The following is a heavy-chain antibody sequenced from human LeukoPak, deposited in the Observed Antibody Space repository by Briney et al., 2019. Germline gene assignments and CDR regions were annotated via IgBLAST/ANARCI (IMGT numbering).Heavy chain of an antibody. D-gene: IGHD2-2*01. CDR1: GYSFTSYW. J-gene: IGHJ3*02. Sequence: GESLKISCKGSGYSFTSYWIGWVRQMPGKGLEWMGIIYPGDSDTRYSPSFQGQVTISADKSISTAYLQWSSLKASDTAMYYCATSKCSSTSCLPSDAFDIWGQGTMVTVSS. V-gene: IGHV5-51*01. CDR3: ATSKCSSTSCLPSDAFDI. CDR2: IYPGDSDT.